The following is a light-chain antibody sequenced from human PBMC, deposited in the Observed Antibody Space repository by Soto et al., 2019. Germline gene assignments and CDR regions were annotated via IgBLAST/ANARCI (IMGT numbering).Light chain of an antibody. V-gene: IGKV3-15*01. CDR1: QRISSD. CDR2: GAS. CDR3: QQYNNWPRT. J-gene: IGKJ2*01. Sequence: ETVMTQSPATLSVTPGERATLSCRASQRISSDLAWYQQKPGQAPRLLIYGASTTATGIPGRFSGSGSGREFTLTISSLQSVDFAVYYCQQYNNWPRTFGQGTKLEIK.